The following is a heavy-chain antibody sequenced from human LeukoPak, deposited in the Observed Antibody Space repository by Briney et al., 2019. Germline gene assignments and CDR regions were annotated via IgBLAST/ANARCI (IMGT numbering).Heavy chain of an antibody. Sequence: GGSLRLSCAASGFTFSSYSMNWVRQAPGKGLEWVSYISSSSSTIYYADSVKGRFTISRDNAKNSLYLQMNSLRAEDTAVYYCARDLLRYCNDISCYVPSVVWGKGTTVTVSS. D-gene: IGHD2-2*01. CDR3: ARDLLRYCNDISCYVPSVV. J-gene: IGHJ6*04. CDR1: GFTFSSYS. CDR2: ISSSSSTI. V-gene: IGHV3-48*04.